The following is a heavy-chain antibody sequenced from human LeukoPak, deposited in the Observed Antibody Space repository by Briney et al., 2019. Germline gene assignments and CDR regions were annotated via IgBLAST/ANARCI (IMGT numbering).Heavy chain of an antibody. CDR3: AIYYYDSSGYYFPRETDY. V-gene: IGHV1-46*01. CDR1: GYTFTSYY. D-gene: IGHD3-22*01. CDR2: INPSCGST. J-gene: IGHJ4*02. Sequence: ASVTLSYKASGYTFTSYYMHWVRHAPGQGLEWMGIINPSCGSTSYAQKFQGSVTMTRETSTSTVYMQLRSLRSEDTAVYYCAIYYYDSSGYYFPRETDYWGQGTLATVSS.